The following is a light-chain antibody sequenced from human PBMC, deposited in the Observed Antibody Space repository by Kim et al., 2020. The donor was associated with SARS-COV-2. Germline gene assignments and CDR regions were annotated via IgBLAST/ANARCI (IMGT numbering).Light chain of an antibody. CDR1: QSIGTR. CDR3: QQSYSTPWLS. CDR2: AAS. V-gene: IGKV1-39*01. J-gene: IGKJ4*01. Sequence: TVGDRITIASRASQSIGTRLNWFQQRPGKAPKLLIYAASSLQSGVPSRFSGTGSGTDFTLTISSLQPEDFATYYCQQSYSTPWLSFGGGTKVDIK.